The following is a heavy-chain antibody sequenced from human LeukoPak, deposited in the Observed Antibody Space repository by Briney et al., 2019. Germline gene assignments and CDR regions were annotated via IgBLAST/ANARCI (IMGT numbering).Heavy chain of an antibody. V-gene: IGHV4-59*01. CDR1: GGSISSYY. CDR3: ARASMGYSSSWHFDY. J-gene: IGHJ4*02. CDR2: VYHSGSS. D-gene: IGHD6-13*01. Sequence: ETLSLTCTVSGGSISSYYWSWIRQPPGKGLEWIGYVYHSGSSNYNPSLKSRVTISVDTSKKQFSLKLSSVTAADTAVYYCARASMGYSSSWHFDYWGQGTLVTVSS.